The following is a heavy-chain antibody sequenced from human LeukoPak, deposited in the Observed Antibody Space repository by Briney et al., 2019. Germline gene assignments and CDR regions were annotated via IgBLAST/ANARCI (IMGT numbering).Heavy chain of an antibody. D-gene: IGHD5-24*01. CDR1: GGTFSSYA. CDR3: ARGGDGYNLVFDY. J-gene: IGHJ4*02. CDR2: IIPIFGTA. V-gene: IGHV1-69*05. Sequence: ASVKVSCKASGGTFSSYAISWVRQAPGQGLEWMGGIIPIFGTANYAQKFQGRVTITTDESTSTAYMELSSLRSEDTAVYYCARGGDGYNLVFDYWGQGTLVTVSS.